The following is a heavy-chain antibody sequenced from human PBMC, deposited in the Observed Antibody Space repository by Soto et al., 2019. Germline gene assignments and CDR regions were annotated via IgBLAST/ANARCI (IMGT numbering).Heavy chain of an antibody. V-gene: IGHV3-74*01. CDR3: VRGDKGGFEL. J-gene: IGHJ3*01. Sequence: EVQLVESEGGLVQRGGFLRLSCAASGLTFNYYWMHWVRQAPGQGLVWVSHIHSDGSTTTYADSVKRRFTISRDNAKNTLYLQMNSLRAEDRAVYYCVRGDKGGFELWGQGTTVTVSS. CDR2: IHSDGSTT. CDR1: GLTFNYYW. D-gene: IGHD2-21*01.